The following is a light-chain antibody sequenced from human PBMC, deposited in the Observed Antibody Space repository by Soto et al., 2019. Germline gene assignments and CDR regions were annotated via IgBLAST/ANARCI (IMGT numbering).Light chain of an antibody. V-gene: IGLV3-21*04. CDR1: NIGSKS. CDR3: QVWDSSSDHVV. J-gene: IGLJ2*01. Sequence: SYELTQPPSVSVAPGKTARITCGGNNIGSKSVHWYQQKPGQAPVLVIYYDIDRPSGIPERFSGSNSGNTATLTISRVEAGEEADYYCQVWDSSSDHVVFGGGTKVTVL. CDR2: YDI.